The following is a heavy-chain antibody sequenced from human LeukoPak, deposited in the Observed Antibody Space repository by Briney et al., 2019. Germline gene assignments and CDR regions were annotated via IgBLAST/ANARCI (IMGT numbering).Heavy chain of an antibody. CDR1: GYTFTSYD. CDR3: ATLPRQQHTTNYYYYGMDV. V-gene: IGHV1-8*01. J-gene: IGHJ6*02. CDR2: MNPNSGNT. D-gene: IGHD6-13*01. Sequence: ASVKVSCKASGYTFTSYDINWVRQATGQGLEWMGWMNPNSGNTGYAQKFQGRVTMTRNTSISTAYTELSSLRSEDTAVYYCATLPRQQHTTNYYYYGMDVWGQGTTVTVSS.